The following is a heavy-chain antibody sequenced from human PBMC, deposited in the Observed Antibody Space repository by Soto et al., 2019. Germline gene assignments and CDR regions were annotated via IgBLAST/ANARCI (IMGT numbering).Heavy chain of an antibody. J-gene: IGHJ6*04. CDR1: GYGFSSYG. CDR2: NSGYTANT. Sequence: QVQLVQSGAEVKQPGASVKVSCKGSGYGFSSYGISWVPLAPGQGLEMLAWNSGYTANTKYAQKVHGRVTMSKDAGTSTAYMEVPSLRSDDTAGFDSARASIIGADESPKYYYGLDVWGRGTTVAVSA. CDR3: ARASIIGADESPKYYYGLDV. D-gene: IGHD3-10*01. V-gene: IGHV1-18*01.